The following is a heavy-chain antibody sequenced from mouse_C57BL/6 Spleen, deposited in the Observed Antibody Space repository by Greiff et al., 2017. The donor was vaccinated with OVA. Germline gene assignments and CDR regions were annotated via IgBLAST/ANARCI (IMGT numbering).Heavy chain of an antibody. D-gene: IGHD2-5*01. J-gene: IGHJ2*01. Sequence: EVQLQQSGPELVKPGASVKISCKASGYTFTDYYMNWVKQSHGKSLEWIGDINPNNGGTSYNQKFKGKATLTVDKSSSTAYMELRSLTSEDSAVYYCARGSNSLDYCGQDTTLTVSS. CDR1: GYTFTDYY. CDR2: INPNNGGT. V-gene: IGHV1-26*01. CDR3: ARGSNSLDY.